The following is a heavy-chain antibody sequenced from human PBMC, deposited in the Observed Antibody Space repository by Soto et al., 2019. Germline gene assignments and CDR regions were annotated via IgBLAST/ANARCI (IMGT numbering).Heavy chain of an antibody. CDR1: GGSISSYY. J-gene: IGHJ6*02. Sequence: SETLSLTCTVSGGSISSYYWSWIRQPAGKGLEWIGRIYTSGSTNYNPSLKSRVTMSVDTSKNQFSLKLSSVTAADTAVYYCARDSIVVVVASRLGYYGMDVWCQGTTVTVSS. CDR2: IYTSGST. V-gene: IGHV4-4*07. CDR3: ARDSIVVVVASRLGYYGMDV. D-gene: IGHD2-15*01.